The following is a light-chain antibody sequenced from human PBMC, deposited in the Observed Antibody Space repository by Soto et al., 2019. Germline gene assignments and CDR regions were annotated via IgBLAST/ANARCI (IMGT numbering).Light chain of an antibody. CDR3: GTWDGSMSGGGV. J-gene: IGLJ3*02. CDR1: NANIGSNS. CDR2: DNY. V-gene: IGLV1-51*01. Sequence: QSVLTQPPSVSAAPGQQVTISCSGSNANIGSNSVAWYQQVPGSAPKLLIYDNYHRPSGIPDRFSGSKSGTSATLAITGLQTGDEADDYCGTWDGSMSGGGVFGGGTKLTVL.